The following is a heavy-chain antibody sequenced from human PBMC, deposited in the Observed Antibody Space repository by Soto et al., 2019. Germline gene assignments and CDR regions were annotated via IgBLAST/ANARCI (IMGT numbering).Heavy chain of an antibody. V-gene: IGHV4-30-4*01. D-gene: IGHD3-3*01. J-gene: IGHJ4*02. CDR1: GGSISSGDYY. CDR3: AREYDFWSGLDY. Sequence: ASETLSLTCAVSGGSISSGDYYWSWIRQPPGKGLEWIGYIYYSGSTYYNPSLKSRVTISVDTSKNQFSLKLSSVTAADTAVYYCAREYDFWSGLDYWGQGTLVTVSS. CDR2: IYYSGST.